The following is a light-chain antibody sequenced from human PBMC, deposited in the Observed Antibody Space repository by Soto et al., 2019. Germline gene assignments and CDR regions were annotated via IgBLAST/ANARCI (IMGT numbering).Light chain of an antibody. J-gene: IGKJ4*01. CDR2: GAS. CDR1: QSVSSSY. Sequence: EIVLTQSPGTLSLSPGERATLSCRASQSVSSSYLAWYQQKPGQAPRLLIYGASSSATAIPDRFSGSGSGTDFTLTISRLEPEDFAVYYCQQYGSSPTFGGGTKVEVK. V-gene: IGKV3-20*01. CDR3: QQYGSSPT.